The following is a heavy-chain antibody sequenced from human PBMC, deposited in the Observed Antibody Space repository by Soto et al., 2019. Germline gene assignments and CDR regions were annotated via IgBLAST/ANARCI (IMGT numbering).Heavy chain of an antibody. CDR2: ISAYNGDI. V-gene: IGHV1-18*01. J-gene: IGHJ5*02. CDR1: GYTFTSSG. CDR3: ARSAEFGYPDP. Sequence: QVLLVQSGAEVKKPGASVKVSCKASGYTFTSSGISWVLQAPAQGLEWMGWISAYNGDIAYAQKFEGRVTMTTDTSTSTAYMELGSLRSDDTAQYYCARSAEFGYPDPWGQGTLVTVSS. D-gene: IGHD5-18*01.